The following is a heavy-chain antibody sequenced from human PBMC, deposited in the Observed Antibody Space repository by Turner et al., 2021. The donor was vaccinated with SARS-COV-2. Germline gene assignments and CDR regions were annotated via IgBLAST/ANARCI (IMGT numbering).Heavy chain of an antibody. J-gene: IGHJ6*02. V-gene: IGHV3-23*05. D-gene: IGHD6-6*01. CDR2: SSVSGKTT. CDR3: AKNEALVAPPATYYYHSMDV. CDR1: AFILSNYP. Sequence: VQLCGSVGRSVQPGACLTLTSSLAAFILSNYPMRWVRQAPGKGPAWVSASSVSGKTTYYADTVKGRFAVSRDNSKNILYLNMNDLRGEDTAMYYCAKNEALVAPPATYYYHSMDVWGQGTTVAVSS.